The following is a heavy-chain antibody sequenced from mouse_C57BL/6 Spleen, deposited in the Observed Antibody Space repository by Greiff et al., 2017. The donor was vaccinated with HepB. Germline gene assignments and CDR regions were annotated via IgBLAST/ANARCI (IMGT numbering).Heavy chain of an antibody. J-gene: IGHJ1*03. CDR2: IYPRSGNT. V-gene: IGHV1-81*01. CDR1: GYTFTSYG. CDR3: SRSFIYYYGSSYGYFDV. Sequence: QVQLKQSGAELARPGASVKLSCKASGYTFTSYGISWVKQRTGQGLEWIGEIYPRSGNTYYNEKFKGKATLTADKYSSTGYMELRSLTSEDSAVYVCSRSFIYYYGSSYGYFDVWGTGTTVTVSS. D-gene: IGHD1-1*01.